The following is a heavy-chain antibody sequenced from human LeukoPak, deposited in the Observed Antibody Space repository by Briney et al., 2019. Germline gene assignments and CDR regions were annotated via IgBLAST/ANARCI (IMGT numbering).Heavy chain of an antibody. CDR3: ARGRGTYGLNYFDY. V-gene: IGHV3-7*04. Sequence: GGTLRLSCTASGFTFITFWMTWVRQAPGEGLEWVANITQDGSEQSYVDSEKGRFTIFRDNAKNSLSLQMNSLRAEDTALYYCARGRGTYGLNYFDYWGQGSLVTVSS. J-gene: IGHJ4*02. CDR2: ITQDGSEQ. CDR1: GFTFITFW. D-gene: IGHD3-10*01.